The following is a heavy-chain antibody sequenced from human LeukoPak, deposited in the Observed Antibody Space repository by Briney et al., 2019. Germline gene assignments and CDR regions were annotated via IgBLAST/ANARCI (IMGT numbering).Heavy chain of an antibody. CDR2: ISGRTGAT. CDR1: GFTFTTNA. Sequence: GGSLRLSCAASGFTFTTNAMSWVRQAPGKGLEWVSAISGRTGATYYADSEKGRFTISRDNFKSTLYLQMDSLRAEDTAVYYCAKCGNSGCHLIDYWGQGTLVTVSS. D-gene: IGHD5-12*01. V-gene: IGHV3-23*01. J-gene: IGHJ4*02. CDR3: AKCGNSGCHLIDY.